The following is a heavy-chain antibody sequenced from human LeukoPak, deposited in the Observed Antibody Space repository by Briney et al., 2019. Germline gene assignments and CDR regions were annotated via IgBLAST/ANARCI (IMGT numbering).Heavy chain of an antibody. Sequence: GGSLRLSCAASGFTFSSYWMTWVRQAPGKGLEWVAYMKQDGSEIYYVDSVRGRFTISRDNANNSLYLQMNSLRAEDTALYYCARGVYQFDYWGQGTLVTVSS. CDR1: GFTFSSYW. CDR3: ARGVYQFDY. V-gene: IGHV3-7*01. J-gene: IGHJ4*02. CDR2: MKQDGSEI. D-gene: IGHD3-10*01.